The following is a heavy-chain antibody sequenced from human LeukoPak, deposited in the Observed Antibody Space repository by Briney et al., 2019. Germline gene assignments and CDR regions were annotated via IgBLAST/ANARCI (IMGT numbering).Heavy chain of an antibody. CDR1: GYSFNSYW. CDR2: IYPGDSDT. CDR3: ARRYYDSSGYSRHFDY. J-gene: IGHJ4*02. Sequence: GESLRISCKGSGYSFNSYWIGWVRQMPGKGLEWMGLIYPGDSDTRYSPSFQGQVTISADKSISTAYLQWSSLKTSDTAMYYCARRYYDSSGYSRHFDYWGQGTLVTVSS. D-gene: IGHD3-22*01. V-gene: IGHV5-51*01.